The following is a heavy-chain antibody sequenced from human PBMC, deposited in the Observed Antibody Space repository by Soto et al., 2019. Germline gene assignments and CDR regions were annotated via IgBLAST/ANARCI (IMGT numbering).Heavy chain of an antibody. CDR2: IAYDGSSQ. D-gene: IGHD3-16*02. J-gene: IGHJ4*02. CDR1: GFIFSNHA. Sequence: QVQLVDSGGGMVQPGTSLRLSCAASGFIFSNHAMHWVRQAPGKGLEWVAGIAYDGSSQYYADSVRGRFTISRDNSRNPLYLQMSSLRVEDTAVYYCAGELSSRGLDYWGQGTLVTVSS. CDR3: AGELSSRGLDY. V-gene: IGHV3-30-3*01.